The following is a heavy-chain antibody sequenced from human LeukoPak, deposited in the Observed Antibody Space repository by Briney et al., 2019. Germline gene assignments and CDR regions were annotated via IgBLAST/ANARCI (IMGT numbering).Heavy chain of an antibody. D-gene: IGHD6-19*01. J-gene: IGHJ1*01. CDR2: FDPEDGET. CDR1: GYTLTELS. Sequence: ASVTVSCTVSGYTLTELSMHWVRQAPGKGLEWMGGFDPEDGETTYAQKFQGRVTMTEDTSTDTAYMELSSLRSEDTAVYYCATDLTYSSGWEHWGQGTLVTVSS. CDR3: ATDLTYSSGWEH. V-gene: IGHV1-24*01.